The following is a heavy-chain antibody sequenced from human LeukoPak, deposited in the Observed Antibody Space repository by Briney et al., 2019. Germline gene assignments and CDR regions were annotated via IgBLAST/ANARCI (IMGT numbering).Heavy chain of an antibody. D-gene: IGHD3-3*01. CDR3: ASPSGTILEWSDADAFDI. J-gene: IGHJ3*02. CDR1: GYTFTGYY. CDR2: INPNSGGT. V-gene: IGHV1-2*02. Sequence: GSVKVSCKASGYTFTGYYMHWVRQAPGQGLEWMGWINPNSGGTNYAQKFQGRVTMTRDTSISTAYMELSRLRSDDTAVYYRASPSGTILEWSDADAFDIWGQGTMVTVSS.